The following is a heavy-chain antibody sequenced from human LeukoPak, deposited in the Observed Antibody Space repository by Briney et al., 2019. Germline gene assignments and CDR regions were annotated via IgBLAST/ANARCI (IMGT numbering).Heavy chain of an antibody. D-gene: IGHD5-18*01. CDR2: IWYDGSNK. CDR1: GFTFSSYG. V-gene: IGHV3-33*01. CDR3: ARDGYSFGHDFDY. Sequence: GGSLRLSCAASGFTFSSYGMHWVHQAPGKGLEWVAVIWYDGSNKYYADSVKGRFTISRDNAKNTLYLQMNSLRAEDTAVYYCARDGYSFGHDFDYWGQGTLVTVSS. J-gene: IGHJ4*02.